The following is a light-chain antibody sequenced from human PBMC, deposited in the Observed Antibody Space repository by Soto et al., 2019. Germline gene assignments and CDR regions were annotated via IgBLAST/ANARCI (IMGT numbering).Light chain of an antibody. CDR3: QQYADWPPIT. CDR2: GAS. J-gene: IGKJ5*01. CDR1: QSVGSN. Sequence: KVMPQFPATLSVSPGERATLSCRASQSVGSNLAWYQQKPGQAPRLLIYGASTRATGIPARFSGSGSGTEFTLTISSLQSEDFEVYFCQQYADWPPITFGQGTRMDI. V-gene: IGKV3-15*01.